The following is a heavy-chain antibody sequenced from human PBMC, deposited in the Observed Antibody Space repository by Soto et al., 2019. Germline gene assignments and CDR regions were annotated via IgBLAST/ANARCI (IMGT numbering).Heavy chain of an antibody. D-gene: IGHD4-17*01. Sequence: QIHLVQSGAEVKKPGASVKVSCKTSGYTFTTYGISWVRQAPGQGLEWMGWITPFNDDTKYAQNLQGRVTMTTDTSTNPAYLELRSLTSEATAVYYCARTDKGDYVPPLDNWGQGTLVTVSS. V-gene: IGHV1-18*01. CDR3: ARTDKGDYVPPLDN. CDR2: ITPFNDDT. CDR1: GYTFTTYG. J-gene: IGHJ4*02.